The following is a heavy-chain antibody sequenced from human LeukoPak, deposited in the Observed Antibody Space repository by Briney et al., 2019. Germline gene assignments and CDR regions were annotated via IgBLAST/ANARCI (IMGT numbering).Heavy chain of an antibody. V-gene: IGHV4-34*01. CDR3: ARGGTYGSDY. CDR2: INHSGST. D-gene: IGHD3-10*01. J-gene: IGHJ4*02. Sequence: SETLSLTCAVYGGSFSGYYWSWIRQPPGKGLEWIGEINHSGSTNYNPSLKSRVTISVDTSKNQFSLKLSSVTAADTAAYYCARGGTYGSDYWGQGTLVTVSS. CDR1: GGSFSGYY.